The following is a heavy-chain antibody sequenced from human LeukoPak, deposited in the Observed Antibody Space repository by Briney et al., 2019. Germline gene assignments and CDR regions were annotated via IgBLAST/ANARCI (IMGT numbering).Heavy chain of an antibody. CDR2: IIPILGIA. V-gene: IGHV1-69*02. Sequence: GSSVKVSCRASGGTFSSYTISWVRQAPGQGLEWMGRIIPILGIANHAQKFQGRVTITADKSTSTPYVELSSQRSEDTAVHYCARSRSPYYYDSSGQYDLDYWGQGTLVTVSS. D-gene: IGHD3-22*01. CDR3: ARSRSPYYYDSSGQYDLDY. J-gene: IGHJ4*02. CDR1: GGTFSSYT.